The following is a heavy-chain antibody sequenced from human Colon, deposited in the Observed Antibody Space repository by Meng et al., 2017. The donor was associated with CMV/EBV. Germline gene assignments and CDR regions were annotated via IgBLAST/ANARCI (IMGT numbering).Heavy chain of an antibody. CDR2: INSNSGAT. CDR3: ARDPSGSRVPFDY. V-gene: IGHV1-2*02. CDR1: GYTFSDYH. Sequence: VQLVQSGAEVKKPGASVKVSCKTSGYTFSDYHIHWVRQAPGQGLEWMGWINSNSGATDYAQKFQGRFTMIRDTSITTVYMELSSLRSDDTAVYYCARDPSGSRVPFDYWGQGSLVTVSS. D-gene: IGHD1-26*01. J-gene: IGHJ4*02.